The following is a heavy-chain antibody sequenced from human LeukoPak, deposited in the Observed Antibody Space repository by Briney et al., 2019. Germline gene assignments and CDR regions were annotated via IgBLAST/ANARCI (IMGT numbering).Heavy chain of an antibody. J-gene: IGHJ6*02. D-gene: IGHD2-15*01. CDR1: GFTFSSYS. V-gene: IGHV3-21*01. CDR3: ARVVVVNGMDV. Sequence: GGSLRLSCAASGFTFSSYSMNWVRQAPGKGLDWVSSISSSSSYIYYADSVKGRFTISRDNAKNSLYLQMDSLRAEDTAVYYCARVVVVNGMDVWGQGTTVTVSS. CDR2: ISSSSSYI.